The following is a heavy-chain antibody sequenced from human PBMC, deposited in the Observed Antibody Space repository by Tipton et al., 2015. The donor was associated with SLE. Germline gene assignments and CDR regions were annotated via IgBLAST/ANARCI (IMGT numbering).Heavy chain of an antibody. J-gene: IGHJ3*02. Sequence: TPSLTCAVSGYSISSGDYWGWIRQPPGKGLEWIGSIYHSGRTYFNPSLKSRVTISVDTSKNQFSLKLSSVTAADTAVYYCAIRGAAGYDAFDIWGQGTMVTVSS. CDR3: AIRGAAGYDAFDI. CDR2: IYHSGRT. CDR1: GYSISSGDY. V-gene: IGHV4-38-2*01. D-gene: IGHD3-10*01.